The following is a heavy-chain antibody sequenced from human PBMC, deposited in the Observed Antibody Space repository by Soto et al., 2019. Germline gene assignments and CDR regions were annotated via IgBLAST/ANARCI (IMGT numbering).Heavy chain of an antibody. CDR3: ARSYGDYVVLDY. CDR2: IYYSGST. D-gene: IGHD4-17*01. CDR1: GGSISSGDYY. J-gene: IGHJ4*02. Sequence: PSETLSLTCTVSGGSISSGDYYWSWIRQPPGKGLEWIGYIYYSGSTYYNPSLKSRVTISVDTSKNQFSLKLSSVTAADTAVYYCARSYGDYVVLDYWGQGTLVTVSS. V-gene: IGHV4-30-4*01.